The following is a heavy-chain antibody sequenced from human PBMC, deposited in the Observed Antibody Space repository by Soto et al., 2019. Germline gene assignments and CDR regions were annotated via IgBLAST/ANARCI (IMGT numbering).Heavy chain of an antibody. J-gene: IGHJ6*02. Sequence: EVQLVESGGGLVQPGGSLTLSCAVSGFSFSTYAMHWVRRAPGKGLEFVSVIAYHGSSTFYADSLKGRFTVSRDNSRNTLYLHMNNLRPEDSATYYCVKDRTPNWNYPCLDVWGQGTTVTVSS. CDR2: IAYHGSST. CDR3: VKDRTPNWNYPCLDV. D-gene: IGHD1-7*01. CDR1: GFSFSTYA. V-gene: IGHV3-64D*08.